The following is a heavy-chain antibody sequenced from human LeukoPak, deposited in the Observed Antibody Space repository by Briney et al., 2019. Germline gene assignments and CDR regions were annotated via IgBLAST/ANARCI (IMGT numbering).Heavy chain of an antibody. CDR2: ISAYNGNT. CDR3: ARDSFVQLERPADY. D-gene: IGHD1-1*01. Sequence: ASVKVSCKASGYTFTSYGISWVRQAPGLGLEWMGWISAYNGNTNYAQKLQGRVTMTTDTSTSTAYMELRSLRSDDTAVYYCARDSFVQLERPADYWGQGTLVTVSS. V-gene: IGHV1-18*01. CDR1: GYTFTSYG. J-gene: IGHJ4*02.